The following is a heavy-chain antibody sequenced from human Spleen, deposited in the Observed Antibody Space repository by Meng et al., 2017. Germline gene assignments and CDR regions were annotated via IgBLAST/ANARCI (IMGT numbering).Heavy chain of an antibody. CDR1: GYTFTVYH. V-gene: IGHV1-2*06. D-gene: IGHD4-23*01. Sequence: QGALVQSGADVKQAGASGEVSCKASGYTFTVYHMHWVRQAPGQGLEWMGRINPNSGVTNYAQKFQGRVTLTRDTSISTAYMELSRLRSDDTAMYYCARDWPKGGGKVTNWFDPWGQGTLVTVSS. J-gene: IGHJ5*02. CDR3: ARDWPKGGGKVTNWFDP. CDR2: INPNSGVT.